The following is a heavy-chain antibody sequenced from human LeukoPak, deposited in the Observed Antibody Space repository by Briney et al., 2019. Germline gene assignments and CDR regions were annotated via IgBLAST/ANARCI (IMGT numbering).Heavy chain of an antibody. CDR2: IIPILGIA. D-gene: IGHD6-19*01. Sequence: ASVKVSCKASGGTFSSYAISWVRQAPGQGLEWMGRIIPILGIANYAQKFQGRVTITADKSTSTAYMELSSLRSEDTAVYYCAREKSSGLPDYWGQGTLVTVSS. CDR3: AREKSSGLPDY. CDR1: GGTFSSYA. V-gene: IGHV1-69*04. J-gene: IGHJ4*02.